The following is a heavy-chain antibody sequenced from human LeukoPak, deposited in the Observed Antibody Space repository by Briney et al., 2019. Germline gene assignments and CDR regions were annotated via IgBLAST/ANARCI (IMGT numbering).Heavy chain of an antibody. CDR1: GFTFSRYL. CDR3: ATGNYYDSRGYYTFGH. D-gene: IGHD3-22*01. CDR2: INGDGSTT. Sequence: PGGSLRLSCAASGFTFSRYLMHWVRQAPGKGLVWVSRINGDGSTTSYADSVKGGFTISRDNAKNTLYLQMNSLRAEDTAVYYCATGNYYDSRGYYTFGHWGQGTLVTVSS. V-gene: IGHV3-74*01. J-gene: IGHJ1*01.